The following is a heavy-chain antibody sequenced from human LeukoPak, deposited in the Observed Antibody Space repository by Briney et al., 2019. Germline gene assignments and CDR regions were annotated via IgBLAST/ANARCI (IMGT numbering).Heavy chain of an antibody. CDR2: IIPIFGTA. CDR1: GGTFSSYA. J-gene: IGHJ5*02. D-gene: IGHD6-13*01. CDR3: AREARIVAAGPPDWFDP. V-gene: IGHV1-69*01. Sequence: ASVKVSCKASGGTFSSYAISWVRQAPGQGLEWMGGIIPIFGTANYAQKFQGRVTITADESTSTAYMELSSLRSEDTAVYYCAREARIVAAGPPDWFDPWGQGTLVTVSS.